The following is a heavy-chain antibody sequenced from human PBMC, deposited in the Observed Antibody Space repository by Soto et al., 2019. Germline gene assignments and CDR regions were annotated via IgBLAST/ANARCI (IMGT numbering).Heavy chain of an antibody. CDR1: GYTFTSYG. V-gene: IGHV1-18*01. J-gene: IGHJ6*02. CDR3: ATGGDHSTPYYYYGMDV. D-gene: IGHD3-16*01. Sequence: ASLEVRCKASGYTFTSYGSSWVRHAPGQGLEWMGWISAYNGNTNYAQKLQGRVTMTTDTSTSTAYMELRSLRSDDTAVYYCATGGDHSTPYYYYGMDVWGQGTTVTVS. CDR2: ISAYNGNT.